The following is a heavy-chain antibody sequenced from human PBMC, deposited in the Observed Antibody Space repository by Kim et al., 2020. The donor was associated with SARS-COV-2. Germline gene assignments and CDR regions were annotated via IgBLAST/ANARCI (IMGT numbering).Heavy chain of an antibody. J-gene: IGHJ4*02. D-gene: IGHD5-18*01. V-gene: IGHV5-51*01. Sequence: SPSVQGQVSISADKSISTAYLQWSSLKASDTAMYYCATSPQGYSYGFFDYWGQGTLVTVSS. CDR3: ATSPQGYSYGFFDY.